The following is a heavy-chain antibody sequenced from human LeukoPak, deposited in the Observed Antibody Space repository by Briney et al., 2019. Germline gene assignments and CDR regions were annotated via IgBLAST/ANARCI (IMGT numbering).Heavy chain of an antibody. Sequence: GGSLGLSCAASGFTFSSYWMSWVRQAPGKGLEWVANIKQDGSEKYYVDSVKGRFTISRDNAKNSLYLQMNSLRAEDTAVYYCARQVVVTAAYYMDVWGKGTTVTISS. CDR2: IKQDGSEK. J-gene: IGHJ6*03. V-gene: IGHV3-7*01. CDR3: ARQVVVTAAYYMDV. CDR1: GFTFSSYW. D-gene: IGHD2-21*02.